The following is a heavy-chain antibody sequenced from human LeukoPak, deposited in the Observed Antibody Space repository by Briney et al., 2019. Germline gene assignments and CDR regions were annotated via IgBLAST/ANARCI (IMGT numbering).Heavy chain of an antibody. CDR1: GYTFTNHG. J-gene: IGHJ4*02. D-gene: IGHD3-9*01. Sequence: GASVKVSCKASGYTFTNHGISWVRQAPGQGLEWMGWISTYNGNTNYAQKLQGRVTMTTDTSTSTAYMELRSLRSDDTAVYYCARVRIASGGRLLRFFDSFDYWGQGTLVTVSS. CDR3: ARVRIASGGRLLRFFDSFDY. CDR2: ISTYNGNT. V-gene: IGHV1-18*01.